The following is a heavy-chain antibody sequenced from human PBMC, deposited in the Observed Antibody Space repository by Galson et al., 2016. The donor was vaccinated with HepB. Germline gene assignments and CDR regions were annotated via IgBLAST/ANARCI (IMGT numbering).Heavy chain of an antibody. J-gene: IGHJ4*02. CDR3: ARGTLREPQFDY. D-gene: IGHD1-14*01. CDR2: LFYSGST. V-gene: IGHV4-39*01. Sequence: ETLSLTCTVSGGSISSSSHYWGWIRQPPGKGLEWIGSLFYSGSTHYNPSLRSRVTISVDTSKSQFSLKLSSVTAADTAVYYCARGTLREPQFDYWGQGTLVTVSS. CDR1: GGSISSSSHY.